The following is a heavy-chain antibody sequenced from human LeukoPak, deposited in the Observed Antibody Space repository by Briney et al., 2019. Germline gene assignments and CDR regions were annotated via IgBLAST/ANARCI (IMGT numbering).Heavy chain of an antibody. CDR1: GASFNNYY. D-gene: IGHD5-12*01. V-gene: IGHV4-4*07. CDR3: ARDDNSGYSDDAFDI. Sequence: SETLSLTCSVSGASFNNYYWSCLRQPAGKGLEWIWRIHTSASTEYNPSLKSRVTMSVDTSKNQFSLKLTSVTAADTAVYFCARDDNSGYSDDAFDIWGQGTLVTVSS. J-gene: IGHJ3*02. CDR2: IHTSAST.